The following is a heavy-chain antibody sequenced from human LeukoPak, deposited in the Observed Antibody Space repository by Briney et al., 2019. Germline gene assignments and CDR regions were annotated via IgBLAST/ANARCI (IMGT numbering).Heavy chain of an antibody. J-gene: IGHJ4*02. CDR2: INPSGATT. CDR3: AKEGNSGWVPKY. CDR1: GYTFTKYY. Sequence: ASVKVSCKASGYTFTKYYIHWVRQAPGQGLEWMGMINPSGATTTYAQNFQGRVTMTRDTSTRTAYMELSSLRSEDTAVYYCAKEGNSGWVPKYWGQGTLVTVSS. D-gene: IGHD6-19*01. V-gene: IGHV1-46*01.